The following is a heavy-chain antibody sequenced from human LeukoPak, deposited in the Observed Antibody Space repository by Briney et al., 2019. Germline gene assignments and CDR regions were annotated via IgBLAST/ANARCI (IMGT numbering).Heavy chain of an antibody. CDR2: IYISGST. CDR3: AREPTVTLWDYYMDV. Sequence: SETLSLTCTVSGGSISSNYWSWIRQPAGEGLEWIGRIYISGSTNYNPSLKSRVTMSVDTSKNQFSLNLSSVTAADTAVYYCAREPTVTLWDYYMDVWGKGTTVTISS. V-gene: IGHV4-4*07. CDR1: GGSISSNY. J-gene: IGHJ6*03. D-gene: IGHD4-17*01.